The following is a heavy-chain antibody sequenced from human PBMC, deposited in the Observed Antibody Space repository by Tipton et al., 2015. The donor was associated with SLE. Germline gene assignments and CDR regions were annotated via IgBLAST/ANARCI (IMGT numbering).Heavy chain of an antibody. CDR1: GFTFDDYT. D-gene: IGHD3-3*01. Sequence: LRLSCAAAGFTFDDYTMHWVRQAPGKGLEWIGYISFSGLTNYNPSVRSRVSTSMDTSKNQFSLQMSSVTAADTALYYCARHKLGFSWSYFDSWGQGTLVTVSS. V-gene: IGHV4-59*08. CDR3: ARHKLGFSWSYFDS. J-gene: IGHJ4*02. CDR2: ISFSGLT.